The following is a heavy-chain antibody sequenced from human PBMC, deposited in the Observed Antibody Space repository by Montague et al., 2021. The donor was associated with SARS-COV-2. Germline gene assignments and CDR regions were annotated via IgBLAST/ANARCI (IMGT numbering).Heavy chain of an antibody. D-gene: IGHD6-19*01. V-gene: IGHV4-61*02. CDR3: ARDIAVAGLFDY. CDR2: SGST. J-gene: IGHJ4*02. Sequence: SGSTNYHPSLNSRVTISVDTSKNQFSLKLSSVTAADTAVYYCARDIAVAGLFDYWGQGTLVTGS.